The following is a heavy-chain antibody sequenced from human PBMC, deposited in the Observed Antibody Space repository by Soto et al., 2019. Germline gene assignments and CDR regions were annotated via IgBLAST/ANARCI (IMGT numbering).Heavy chain of an antibody. CDR2: IIPIFGTA. J-gene: IGHJ4*02. CDR1: GGTFSSYA. V-gene: IGHV1-69*13. CDR3: ARESYDSSGYYGTLDY. D-gene: IGHD3-22*01. Sequence: GAPVQVSCKASGGTFSSYAISWVRQAPGQGLEWMGGIIPIFGTANYAQKFQGRVTITADESTSTAYMELSSLRSEDTAVYYCARESYDSSGYYGTLDYWGQGTLVTVSS.